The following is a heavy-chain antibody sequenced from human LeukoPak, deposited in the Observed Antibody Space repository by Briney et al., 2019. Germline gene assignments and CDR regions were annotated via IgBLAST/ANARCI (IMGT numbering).Heavy chain of an antibody. Sequence: HPGRSLRLSCAASGFTFSNFAMHWVRQAPGKGLEWVAIISYDGSNKYYADSVKGRFTISRDNSKNTLYLQMNSLRAEDTAVYYCARVGRGYSFNVYYFDYWGQGTLVTVSS. J-gene: IGHJ4*02. CDR2: ISYDGSNK. D-gene: IGHD5-18*01. CDR3: ARVGRGYSFNVYYFDY. V-gene: IGHV3-30*04. CDR1: GFTFSNFA.